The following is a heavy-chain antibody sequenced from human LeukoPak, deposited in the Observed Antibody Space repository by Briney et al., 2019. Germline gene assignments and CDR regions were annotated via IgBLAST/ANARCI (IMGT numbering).Heavy chain of an antibody. V-gene: IGHV3-30*04. CDR2: ISYDGSNK. CDR3: ARDEFADYFFYGMDV. J-gene: IGHJ6*02. CDR1: GFIFNNYG. Sequence: PGGSLRLSCAASGFIFNNYGMHWVRQAPGKGLEWVTVISYDGSNKDYADSVKGRFTISRDNSRNTLYLQMNSLRAEDTAVYYCARDEFADYFFYGMDVRGQGTTVTVSS.